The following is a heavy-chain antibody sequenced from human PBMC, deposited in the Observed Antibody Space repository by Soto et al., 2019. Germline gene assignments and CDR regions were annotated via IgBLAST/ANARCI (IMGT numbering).Heavy chain of an antibody. J-gene: IGHJ4*02. CDR2: IYPGDSDT. V-gene: IGHV5-51*01. CDR1: GYSFTSYW. CDR3: ARSPVVTTYYFDY. Sequence: GESLKISCKGSGYSFTSYWIGWVRQMPGKGLEWMGIIYPGDSDTGYSPSFQGQVTISADKSISTAYLQWSSLKASDTAMYYCARSPVVTTYYFDYWGQGTLVTVSS. D-gene: IGHD2-15*01.